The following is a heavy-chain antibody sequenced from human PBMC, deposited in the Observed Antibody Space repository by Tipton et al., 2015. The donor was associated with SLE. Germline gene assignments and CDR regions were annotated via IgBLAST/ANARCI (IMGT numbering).Heavy chain of an antibody. V-gene: IGHV4-31*03. J-gene: IGHJ5*02. CDR2: IYYSGRA. CDR3: AKARNHYYGSGSYFHSDL. D-gene: IGHD3-10*01. CDR1: GGSISTDDFY. Sequence: TLSLTCTASGGSISTDDFYWSWIRQNPERGLEWIGYIYYSGRAYYNPSLKSRLSISLDTSKNHFSLTLSSVTAADTALYYCAKARNHYYGSGSYFHSDLWGHGILVTVSS.